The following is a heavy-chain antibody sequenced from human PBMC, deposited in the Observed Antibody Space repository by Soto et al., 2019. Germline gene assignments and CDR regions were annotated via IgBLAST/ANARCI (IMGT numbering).Heavy chain of an antibody. CDR1: GFTFSSYW. Sequence: EVQLVESGGGLVQPGGSLRLSCAASGFTFSSYWMHWVRQAPGKGLVWVSRITSDGSDTTYADSVKGRFTISRDNAKNTLLLQLNSLRAEDTAVYYCARDKVPFYGQGSFAYWGQGTLVTVSS. CDR3: ARDKVPFYGQGSFAY. V-gene: IGHV3-74*01. D-gene: IGHD3-10*01. J-gene: IGHJ4*02. CDR2: ITSDGSDT.